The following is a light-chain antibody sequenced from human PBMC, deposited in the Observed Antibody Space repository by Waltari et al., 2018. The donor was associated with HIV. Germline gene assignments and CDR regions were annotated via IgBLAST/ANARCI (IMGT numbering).Light chain of an antibody. CDR3: CSYAGTSTVV. Sequence: QSALTQPASVSGSPGQSMTISCTGTSSDFGSYNLVSWYQQHPGKAPKLMIYEVSMRPSGVSNRFSGSKSGNTASLPISGLQAEDEADYYCCSYAGTSTVVFGGGTKLTVL. J-gene: IGLJ2*01. V-gene: IGLV2-23*02. CDR1: SSDFGSYNL. CDR2: EVS.